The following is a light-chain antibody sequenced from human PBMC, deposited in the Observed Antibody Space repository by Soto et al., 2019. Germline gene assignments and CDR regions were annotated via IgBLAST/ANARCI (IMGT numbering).Light chain of an antibody. CDR2: RDS. J-gene: IGLJ2*01. Sequence: SYELTQPPSVSVSPGQTASITCSGDKLGDKYACWYQQKPGQSPVLVIYRDSKRPSGIPERFSGSNSGNTATLTISGTQAMDEADYYCQAWDSSLVFGGGTKLTVL. CDR1: KLGDKY. CDR3: QAWDSSLV. V-gene: IGLV3-1*01.